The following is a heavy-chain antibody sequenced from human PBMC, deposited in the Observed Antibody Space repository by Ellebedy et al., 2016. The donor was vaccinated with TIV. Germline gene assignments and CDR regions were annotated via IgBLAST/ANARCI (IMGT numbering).Heavy chain of an antibody. J-gene: IGHJ2*01. V-gene: IGHV4-59*01. CDR2: INHSGTA. Sequence: MPSETLSLTCTVSGGSFSSYYFHWIRLPPGKGLEWIGYINHSGTAYYNPSHKSRVTISLYTSKNQFSLRLNSVTAADTAVYYCAREGLGLERRGFDLWGRGTLVTVSS. D-gene: IGHD1-1*01. CDR3: AREGLGLERRGFDL. CDR1: GGSFSSYY.